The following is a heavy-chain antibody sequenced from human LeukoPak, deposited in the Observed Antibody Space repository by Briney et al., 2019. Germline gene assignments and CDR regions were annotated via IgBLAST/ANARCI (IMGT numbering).Heavy chain of an antibody. Sequence: PSETLSLTCTVSGGSISSSSYYWGWIRQPPGKGLEWIGSIYYSGRTYYNPSLKSRVTISVDTSKNQFSLKLSSVTAADTAVYYCARTYYYDSYYFDYWGQGTLVTVSS. J-gene: IGHJ4*02. CDR2: IYYSGRT. CDR3: ARTYYYDSYYFDY. D-gene: IGHD3-22*01. V-gene: IGHV4-39*01. CDR1: GGSISSSSYY.